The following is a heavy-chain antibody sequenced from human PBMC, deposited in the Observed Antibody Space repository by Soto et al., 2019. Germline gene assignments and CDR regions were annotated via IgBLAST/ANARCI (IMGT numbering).Heavy chain of an antibody. Sequence: QVQLVQSGAEVKKPGSSVKVSCKASGGTFSSYAISWVRQAPGQGLEWMGGIIPIFGTANYAQKFQGRVTITADESTSTAYMELSSLRSEDTAVYYCAREGLACGDPRDAFDIWGQGTMVTVSS. CDR1: GGTFSSYA. CDR2: IIPIFGTA. J-gene: IGHJ3*02. V-gene: IGHV1-69*01. D-gene: IGHD4-17*01. CDR3: AREGLACGDPRDAFDI.